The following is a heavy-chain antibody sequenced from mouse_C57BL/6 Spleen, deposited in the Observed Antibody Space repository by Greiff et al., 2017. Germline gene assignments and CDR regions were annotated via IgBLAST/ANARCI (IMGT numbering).Heavy chain of an antibody. CDR2: ISYDGSN. V-gene: IGHV3-6*01. CDR1: GYSITSGYY. Sequence: DVKLQESGPGLVKPSQSLSLTCSVTGYSITSGYYWNWIRQFPGNKLEWMGYISYDGSNNYNPSLKNRISITRDTSKNQFFLKLNSVTTEDTATYYCARERYYYGNRYYFDYWSQGTTLTGSS. D-gene: IGHD1-1*01. CDR3: ARERYYYGNRYYFDY. J-gene: IGHJ2*01.